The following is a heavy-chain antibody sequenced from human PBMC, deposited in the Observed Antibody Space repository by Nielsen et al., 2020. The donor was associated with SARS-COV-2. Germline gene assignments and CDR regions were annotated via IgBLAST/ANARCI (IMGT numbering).Heavy chain of an antibody. CDR2: MSSSGGTI. D-gene: IGHD3-22*01. CDR1: GFTISNYG. V-gene: IGHV3-48*03. CDR3: RGWLATFDI. J-gene: IGHJ3*02. Sequence: GASLKISCAASGFTISNYGMNWVRQAPGKGLEWVSHMSSSGGTIYYADSVKGRFTISRDNAKNSIYLQMNSLRAEDTAVYYCRGWLATFDIWGQGTLVTVSS.